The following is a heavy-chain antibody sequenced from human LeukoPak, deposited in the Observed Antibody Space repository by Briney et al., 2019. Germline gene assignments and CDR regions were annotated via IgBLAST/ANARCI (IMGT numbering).Heavy chain of an antibody. CDR3: ARLRYYSESSANNRFDY. V-gene: IGHV1-69*01. D-gene: IGHD3-22*01. CDR2: IIPVFGTA. Sequence: SVKVSCKASGGTFNSFAISWVRQAPGQGLEWMGGIIPVFGTAIYAQKFQGRVTITADESTSTAYMELSRLRSDDTAVYYCARLRYYSESSANNRFDYWGQGTLVTVSS. J-gene: IGHJ4*02. CDR1: GGTFNSFA.